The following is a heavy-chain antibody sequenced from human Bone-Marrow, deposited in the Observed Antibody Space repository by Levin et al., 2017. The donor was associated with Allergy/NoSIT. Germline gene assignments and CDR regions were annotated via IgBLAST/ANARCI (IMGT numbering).Heavy chain of an antibody. CDR3: TMVDTTISVDC. V-gene: IGHV3-73*01. Sequence: PGGSLRLSCAASEFTFRGSSIHWVRQTSGKGLEWVGRIRSKTDNYATKYAESVKGRFTTSRDDTKNTAYLQMDSLRVEDTAVYYCTMVDTTISVDCWGQGTLVTVSS. CDR2: IRSKTDNYAT. D-gene: IGHD1-1*01. CDR1: EFTFRGSS. J-gene: IGHJ4*02.